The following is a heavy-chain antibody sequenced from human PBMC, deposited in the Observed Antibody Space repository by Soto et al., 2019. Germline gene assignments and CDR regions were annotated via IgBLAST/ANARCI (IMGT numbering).Heavy chain of an antibody. CDR2: ISGSGGST. CDR3: AKDQQSGYYYDFGRHYYFDY. D-gene: IGHD3-22*01. V-gene: IGHV3-23*01. Sequence: LRLSCAASGFTFSSYAMSWVRQAPGKGLEWVSAISGSGGSTYYADSVKGRFTISRDNSKNTLYLQMNSLRAEDTAVYYCAKDQQSGYYYDFGRHYYFDYWGQGTLVTVSS. J-gene: IGHJ4*02. CDR1: GFTFSSYA.